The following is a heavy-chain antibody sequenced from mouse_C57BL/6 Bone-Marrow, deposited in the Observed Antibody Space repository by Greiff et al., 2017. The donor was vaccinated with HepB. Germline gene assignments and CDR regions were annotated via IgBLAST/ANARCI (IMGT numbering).Heavy chain of an antibody. V-gene: IGHV1-80*01. CDR2: IYPGDGDT. J-gene: IGHJ1*03. CDR3: ARGYYYGSCHWYFDV. CDR1: GYAFSSYW. Sequence: VQLQESGAELVKPGASVKISCKASGYAFSSYWVNWVKQRPGKGLEWIGQIYPGDGDTNYNGKFKGKATLTADKSSITAYMQLSSLTSEDSAVYFCARGYYYGSCHWYFDVWGTGTTVTVSS. D-gene: IGHD1-1*01.